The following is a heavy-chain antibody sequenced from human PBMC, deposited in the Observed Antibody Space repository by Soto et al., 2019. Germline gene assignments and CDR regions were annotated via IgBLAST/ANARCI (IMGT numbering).Heavy chain of an antibody. D-gene: IGHD2-2*01. V-gene: IGHV3-11*01. CDR3: ARDSVVVPAARDY. CDR2: ISSSGSTI. Sequence: PGGSLRLSCAASGFTFSDYYMSWIRQAPGKGLEWVSYISSSGSTIYYADSVKGRFTISRDNAKNSLYLQMNSLRAEDTAVYYCARDSVVVPAARDYWGQGTLATVSS. J-gene: IGHJ4*02. CDR1: GFTFSDYY.